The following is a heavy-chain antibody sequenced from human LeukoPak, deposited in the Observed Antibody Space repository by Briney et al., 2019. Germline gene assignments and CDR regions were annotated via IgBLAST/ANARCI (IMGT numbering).Heavy chain of an antibody. CDR2: IIPIFGTA. J-gene: IGHJ6*03. V-gene: IGHV1-69*05. CDR1: GGTFSSYA. CDR3: ARVFISPYQLLTSYYMDV. D-gene: IGHD2-2*01. Sequence: KVSCKASGGTFSSYAISWVRQAPGQGLEWMGGIIPIFGTANYAQKFQGRVTITTDESTSTAYMELSSLRSEDTAVYYCARVFISPYQLLTSYYMDVWGKGTTVTVSS.